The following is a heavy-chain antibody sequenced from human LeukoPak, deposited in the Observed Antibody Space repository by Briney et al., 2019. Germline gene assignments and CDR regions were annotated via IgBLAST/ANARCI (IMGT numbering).Heavy chain of an antibody. CDR1: GFTFSSYE. CDR2: ISSSGSTR. Sequence: PGGSLRLSCAASGFTFSSYEMNWVRQAPGKGLEWVSYISSSGSTRYYADSVKGRFTISRDNAKNSLYLQMNSLRTEDTAVYYCARAARIQLWLMYYYGMDVWGQGTTVTVSS. CDR3: ARAARIQLWLMYYYGMDV. D-gene: IGHD5-18*01. V-gene: IGHV3-48*03. J-gene: IGHJ6*02.